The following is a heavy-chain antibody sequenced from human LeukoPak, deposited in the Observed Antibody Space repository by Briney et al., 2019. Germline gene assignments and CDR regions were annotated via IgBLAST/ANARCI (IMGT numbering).Heavy chain of an antibody. CDR3: ARELTQSGSYYGDFDY. CDR2: INPNSGGT. V-gene: IGHV1-2*02. Sequence: GASVKVSCKASGYTFTGYYMHWVRQAPGQGLEWMGWINPNSGGTNYAQKFQGRVIMTRDTSISTAYMELSRLRSDDTAVYYCARELTQSGSYYGDFDYWGQGTLVTASS. CDR1: GYTFTGYY. J-gene: IGHJ4*02. D-gene: IGHD1-26*01.